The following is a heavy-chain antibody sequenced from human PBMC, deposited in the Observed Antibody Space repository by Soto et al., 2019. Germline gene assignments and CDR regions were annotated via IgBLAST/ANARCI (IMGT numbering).Heavy chain of an antibody. CDR2: ISGDGDST. J-gene: IGHJ4*02. V-gene: IGHV3-23*01. CDR1: GFTFSAHA. D-gene: IGHD2-15*01. Sequence: EVPLLESGGGLVPPGGSLRVTCETSGFTFSAHAMGWVRQAPGKRLEWVSAISGDGDSTSYADSVKGRMTISRDNSKNTLELYMSSLTTDDTAIYYCAKDRLRAVVVVSGAFGSWGQGALVSVSS. CDR3: AKDRLRAVVVVSGAFGS.